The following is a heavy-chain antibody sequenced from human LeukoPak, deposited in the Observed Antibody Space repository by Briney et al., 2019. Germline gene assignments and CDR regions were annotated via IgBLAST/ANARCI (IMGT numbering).Heavy chain of an antibody. V-gene: IGHV3-21*01. J-gene: IGHJ4*02. D-gene: IGHD2/OR15-2a*01. CDR3: AKEEYRISPPH. CDR1: GFTFSIYS. CDR2: ISRSSSSI. Sequence: GGSLRLSCAASGFTFSIYSLNWVRQAPGKGLEWVSSISRSSSSIYYADSVKGRFTISRDDAENSLYLQMNSLRGEDTAVYYCAKEEYRISPPHWGQGTLVTVSS.